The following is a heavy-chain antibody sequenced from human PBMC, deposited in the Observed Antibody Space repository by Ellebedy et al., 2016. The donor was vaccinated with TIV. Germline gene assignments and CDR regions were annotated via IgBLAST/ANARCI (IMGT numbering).Heavy chain of an antibody. D-gene: IGHD5-18*01. V-gene: IGHV3-30*02. J-gene: IGHJ3*02. CDR1: GFTFSSYG. CDR3: ARDLFLSGYNYGNDAFDI. CDR2: IRYDGSNK. Sequence: GESLKISCAASGFTFSSYGMHWVRQAPGKGLEWVAFIRYDGSNKYYADSVKGRFTISRDNSKNTLYLQMNSLRPEDTAVYYCARDLFLSGYNYGNDAFDIWGQGTMVTVSS.